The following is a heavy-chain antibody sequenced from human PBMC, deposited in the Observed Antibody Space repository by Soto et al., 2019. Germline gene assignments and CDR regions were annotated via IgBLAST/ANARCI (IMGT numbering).Heavy chain of an antibody. J-gene: IGHJ6*02. CDR1: GGSISSGDYY. V-gene: IGHV4-30-4*01. D-gene: IGHD3-3*01. Sequence: PSETLSLTCTVSGGSISSGDYYCSWILHPPGKGLEWIGYIYYSVSTCYNPSLKSRVTISVDTSKNQFSLKLSYVTAADTAVYYCARGPRRTIFGAAYHYYGMDVWGQGTKVTVSS. CDR3: ARGPRRTIFGAAYHYYGMDV. CDR2: IYYSVST.